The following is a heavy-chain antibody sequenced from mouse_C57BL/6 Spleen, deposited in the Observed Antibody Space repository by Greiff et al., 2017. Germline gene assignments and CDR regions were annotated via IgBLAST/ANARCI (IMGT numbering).Heavy chain of an antibody. CDR2: ISTYDGTT. CDR3: AGDYGSSGAWFAY. CDR1: GYSFTDYN. V-gene: IGHV1-39*01. Sequence: EVQLQQSGPELVQPGASVKISCKASGYSFTDYNMNWVKQSHGKSLEWIGVISTYDGTTSYNQKFKGKATLTVDQSSSTAYMQLNSLTSEDSAVYYCAGDYGSSGAWFAYWGQGTLVTVSA. J-gene: IGHJ3*01. D-gene: IGHD1-1*01.